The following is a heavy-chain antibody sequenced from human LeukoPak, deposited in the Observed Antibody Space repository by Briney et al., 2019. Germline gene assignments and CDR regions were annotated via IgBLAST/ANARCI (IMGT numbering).Heavy chain of an antibody. V-gene: IGHV3-21*01. CDR1: GFTFSGAW. J-gene: IGHJ3*02. CDR2: ISSSSSYI. CDR3: ARDPSGYDWGDAFDI. D-gene: IGHD5-12*01. Sequence: GGSLRLSCAASGFTFSGAWMHWVRQAPGKGLEWVSSISSSSSYIYYADSVKGRFTISRDNAKNSLYLQMNSLRAEDTAVYYCARDPSGYDWGDAFDIWGQGTMVTVSS.